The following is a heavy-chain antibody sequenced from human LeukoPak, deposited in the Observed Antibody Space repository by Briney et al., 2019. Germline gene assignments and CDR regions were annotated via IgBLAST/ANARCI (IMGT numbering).Heavy chain of an antibody. CDR3: AREDYGDFPFDY. CDR2: ISSSSYI. CDR1: GFTFSSYS. J-gene: IGHJ4*02. D-gene: IGHD4-17*01. Sequence: GGSLRLSCAASGFTFSSYSMNWVRQAPGKGLEWVSSISSSSYIYYADSVKGRFTISRDNAKNSLYLQMNSLRAEDTAVYYCAREDYGDFPFDYWGQGTLVTVSS. V-gene: IGHV3-21*01.